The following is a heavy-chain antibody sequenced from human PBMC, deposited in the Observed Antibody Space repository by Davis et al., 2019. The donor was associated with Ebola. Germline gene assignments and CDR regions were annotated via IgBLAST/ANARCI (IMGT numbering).Heavy chain of an antibody. CDR1: GFTFSSYA. J-gene: IGHJ4*02. Sequence: GGSLRLSCAASGFTFSSYAMHWVRQAPGKGLEWVAVISYDGSNKYYADSVKGRFTISRDNSKNTLYLQMNSLRAEDTAVYYCAREYQQQLVYFDYWGQGTLVTVSS. V-gene: IGHV3-30-3*01. D-gene: IGHD6-13*01. CDR2: ISYDGSNK. CDR3: AREYQQQLVYFDY.